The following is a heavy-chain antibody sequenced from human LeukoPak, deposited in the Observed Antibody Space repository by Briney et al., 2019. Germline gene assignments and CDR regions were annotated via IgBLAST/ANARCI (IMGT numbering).Heavy chain of an antibody. CDR2: IYYSGST. Sequence: SETLSLTCTVSGGSVSSYYWSWTRQPPGKGLEWIGYIYYSGSTNYNPSLKSRVTISVDTSKNQFSLKLSSVTAADTAMYYCARVVSVAGLASNFDFWGQGTLVTVSS. CDR1: GGSVSSYY. D-gene: IGHD6-19*01. J-gene: IGHJ4*02. CDR3: ARVVSVAGLASNFDF. V-gene: IGHV4-59*02.